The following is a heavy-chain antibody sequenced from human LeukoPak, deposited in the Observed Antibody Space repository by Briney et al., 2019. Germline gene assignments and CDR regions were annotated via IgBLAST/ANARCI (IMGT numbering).Heavy chain of an antibody. V-gene: IGHV4-59*01. CDR2: IYYSGST. CDR3: ARYSSGWSLDY. D-gene: IGHD6-19*01. Sequence: SETLSLTCTVSGGSISSYYWSLIRQPPGKGLEWIGYIYYSGSTNYNPSLKSRVTISVDTSKNQFSLKLSSVTAADTAVYYCARYSSGWSLDYWGQGTLVTVSS. CDR1: GGSISSYY. J-gene: IGHJ4*02.